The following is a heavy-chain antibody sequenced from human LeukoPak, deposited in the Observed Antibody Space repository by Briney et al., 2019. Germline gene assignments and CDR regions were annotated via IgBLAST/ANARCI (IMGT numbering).Heavy chain of an antibody. V-gene: IGHV4-4*07. CDR2: IYTSGST. J-gene: IGHJ5*02. Sequence: PSETLSLTCTVSGGSISSYYWSWIRQPAGKGLEWIGRIYTSGSTNYNPSLKGRVTMSVDTSKNQFSLKLSSVTAADTAVYYCARVGNLQYQNWFDPWGQGTLVTVSS. CDR3: ARVGNLQYQNWFDP. D-gene: IGHD2-2*01. CDR1: GGSISSYY.